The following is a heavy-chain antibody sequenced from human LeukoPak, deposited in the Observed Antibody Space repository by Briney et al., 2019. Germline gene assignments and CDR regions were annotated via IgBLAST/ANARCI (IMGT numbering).Heavy chain of an antibody. CDR3: ARGYYDFWSGYPTFDY. J-gene: IGHJ4*02. Sequence: SQTLSLTCAVSGGSISSGGYYWSWIRQPPGKGLEWIGEINHSGSTNYNPSLKSRVTISVDTSKNQFSLKLSSVTAADTAVYYCARGYYDFWSGYPTFDYWGQGTLVTVSS. CDR1: GGSISSGGYY. V-gene: IGHV4-30-2*01. D-gene: IGHD3-3*01. CDR2: INHSGST.